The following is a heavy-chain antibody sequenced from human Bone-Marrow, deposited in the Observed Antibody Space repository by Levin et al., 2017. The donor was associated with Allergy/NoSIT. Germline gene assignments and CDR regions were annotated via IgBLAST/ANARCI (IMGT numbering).Heavy chain of an antibody. Sequence: SSETLSLTCTVSGGSISSYYWSWIRQPPGKGLEWIGYIYYSGSTNYNPSLKSRVTISVDTSKNQFSLKLSSVTAADTAVYYCARGSEGSSSWGGLEYYYYMDVWGKGTTVTVSS. J-gene: IGHJ6*03. V-gene: IGHV4-59*01. CDR2: IYYSGST. CDR1: GGSISSYY. D-gene: IGHD6-13*01. CDR3: ARGSEGSSSWGGLEYYYYMDV.